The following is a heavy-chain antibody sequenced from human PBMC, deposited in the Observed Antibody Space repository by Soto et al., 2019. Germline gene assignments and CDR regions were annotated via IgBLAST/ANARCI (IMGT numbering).Heavy chain of an antibody. CDR1: GGTFSSYA. CDR3: ARDQGYYYDSSGYSAFDI. CDR2: IIPIFGTA. D-gene: IGHD3-22*01. Sequence: QVQLVQSGAEVKKPGSSVKVSCKASGGTFSSYAISWVRQAPGQGREWMGGIIPIFGTANYAQKFQGRVTITADESTSTAYMELSSLRSEDTAVYYCARDQGYYYDSSGYSAFDIWGQGTMVTVSS. V-gene: IGHV1-69*01. J-gene: IGHJ3*02.